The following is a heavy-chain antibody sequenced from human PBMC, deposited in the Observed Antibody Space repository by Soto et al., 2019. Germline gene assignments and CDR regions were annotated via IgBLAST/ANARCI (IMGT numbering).Heavy chain of an antibody. V-gene: IGHV3-74*01. J-gene: IGHJ4*02. CDR3: VRSKDGYNLFWDC. CDR2: INGDGTSI. CDR1: GFTFSSHW. D-gene: IGHD5-12*01. Sequence: EVQLVESGAGLAQPGGSLRLSCAASGFTFSSHWIHWVRQAPGKGLVWVSRINGDGTSISYADSVKGRFTVSRDNAKNTLYLQMNSLRVEDTAVYYCVRSKDGYNLFWDCWGQGSLVTVSP.